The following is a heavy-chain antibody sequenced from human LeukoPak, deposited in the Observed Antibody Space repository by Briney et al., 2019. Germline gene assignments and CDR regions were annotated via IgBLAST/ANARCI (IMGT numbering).Heavy chain of an antibody. CDR1: GGSISSGDYY. D-gene: IGHD2-15*01. V-gene: IGHV4-30-4*01. CDR3: ARVAEGYCSGGSCYAYYFDY. CDR2: IYYSGST. Sequence: SETLSLTCTASGGSISSGDYYWGWIRQPPGKGLEWIGYIYYSGSTYYNPCLKSRITISVDRYKNQFSLKLSSVTAADTAVYCCARVAEGYCSGGSCYAYYFDYWRQGTLVTVSS. J-gene: IGHJ4*02.